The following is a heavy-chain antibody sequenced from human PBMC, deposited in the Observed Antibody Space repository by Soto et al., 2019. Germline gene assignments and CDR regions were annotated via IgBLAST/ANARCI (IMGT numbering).Heavy chain of an antibody. Sequence: GGSLRLSCAAYGFTFSSYSMNWVRQAPGKGLEWVSSISSSSSYIYYADSVKGRFTISRDNAKNSLYLQMNSLRAEDTAVYYCARDSTYDILAGYYNYWGQGPLVTVSS. J-gene: IGHJ4*02. CDR3: ARDSTYDILAGYYNY. D-gene: IGHD3-9*01. CDR1: GFTFSSYS. CDR2: ISSSSSYI. V-gene: IGHV3-21*01.